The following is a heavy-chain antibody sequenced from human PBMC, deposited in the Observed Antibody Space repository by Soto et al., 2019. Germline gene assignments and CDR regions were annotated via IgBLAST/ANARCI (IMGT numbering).Heavy chain of an antibody. V-gene: IGHV4-39*01. CDR2: LYYSGGT. CDR3: ARHYSSGWDYFDY. CDR1: GGSIGTRNYY. J-gene: IGHJ4*02. Sequence: PSETLSLTCNVSGGSIGTRNYYWAWIRQPPGKGLEWIGSLYYSGGTYYNPSLKSRVTISVDTSKNQFSLKVTSVTAADTAVYYCARHYSSGWDYFDYWGQGTLVTVSS. D-gene: IGHD6-19*01.